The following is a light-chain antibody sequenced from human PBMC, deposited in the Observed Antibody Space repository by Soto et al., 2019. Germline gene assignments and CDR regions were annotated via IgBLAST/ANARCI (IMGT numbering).Light chain of an antibody. J-gene: IGKJ3*01. V-gene: IGKV3D-15*01. CDR3: QQYNNWPFT. CDR1: QSVSSN. Sequence: EIVMTQSPATLSVSPGERATLSCRASQSVSSNLAWYQQKPGQVPRLLIYGASTRATGIPARFSGSGSGTEFTLTISSLPSEDVAVYYCQQYNNWPFTFGPGTKVDIK. CDR2: GAS.